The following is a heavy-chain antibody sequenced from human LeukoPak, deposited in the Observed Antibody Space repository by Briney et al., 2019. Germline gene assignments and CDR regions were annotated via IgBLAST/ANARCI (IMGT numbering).Heavy chain of an antibody. CDR2: ISGGGGST. Sequence: GGSLRLSCAASGFTFSSYAMSWVRQAPGKGLEWVSAISGGGGSTYYADSVKGRFTISRDNSKNTLYLQMNRLRAEDTAVYYCAKANDYADFNWFDPWGQGTLVTVSS. D-gene: IGHD4-17*01. CDR1: GFTFSSYA. J-gene: IGHJ5*02. V-gene: IGHV3-23*01. CDR3: AKANDYADFNWFDP.